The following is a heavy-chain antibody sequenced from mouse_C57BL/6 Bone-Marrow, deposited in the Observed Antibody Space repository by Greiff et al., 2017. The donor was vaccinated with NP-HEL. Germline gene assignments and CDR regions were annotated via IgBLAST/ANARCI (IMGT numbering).Heavy chain of an antibody. V-gene: IGHV5-9-1*02. D-gene: IGHD2-1*01. CDR3: TRDLLQGPSMDY. CDR1: GFTFSSYA. Sequence: EVKLQESGEGLVKPGGSLKLSCAASGFTFSSYAMSWVRQTPEKRLEWVAYISSGGDYIYYADTVKGRFTISRDNARNTLYLQMSSLQSEDTAMYYCTRDLLQGPSMDYWGQGTSVTVSS. J-gene: IGHJ4*01. CDR2: ISSGGDYI.